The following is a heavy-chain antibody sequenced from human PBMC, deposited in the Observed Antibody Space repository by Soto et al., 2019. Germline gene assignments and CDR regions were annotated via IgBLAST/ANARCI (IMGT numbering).Heavy chain of an antibody. CDR1: GFTFSSYG. Sequence: GGSLRLSCAASGFTFSSYGMHWVRQAPGKGLEWVAVISYDGSNKYYADSVKGRFTISRDNSKNTLYLQMNSLRAEDTAVYYCAKGPPVPIDYWGRGPLVTVSS. CDR3: AKGPPVPIDY. V-gene: IGHV3-30*18. J-gene: IGHJ4*02. CDR2: ISYDGSNK. D-gene: IGHD2-2*02.